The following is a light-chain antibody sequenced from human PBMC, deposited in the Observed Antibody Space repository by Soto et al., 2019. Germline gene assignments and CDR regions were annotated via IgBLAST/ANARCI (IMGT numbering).Light chain of an antibody. J-gene: IGKJ1*01. CDR1: QSISNW. CDR3: QQYNSFWT. V-gene: IGKV1-5*01. Sequence: DLPMTQSPSTLSASVGDRVTITCRASQSISNWLAWYQQKPGKAPRLLIYDASYLERGVPSRFSGSGSGTEFTLTISDLQPDDLATYYCQQYNSFWTFGQGTKVEI. CDR2: DAS.